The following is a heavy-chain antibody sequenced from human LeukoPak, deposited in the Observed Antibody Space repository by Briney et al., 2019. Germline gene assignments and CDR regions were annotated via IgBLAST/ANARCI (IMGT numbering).Heavy chain of an antibody. Sequence: GGSLRLSCAASGFTFSSYAMHWVRQAPGKGLEWVAVISYDGSNNYYADSVKGRFTISRDNSKNTLYLQMNSLRAEDTAVYYCARTNSGYDPRGHFDYWGQGTLVTVSS. J-gene: IGHJ4*02. CDR3: ARTNSGYDPRGHFDY. CDR2: ISYDGSNN. D-gene: IGHD5-12*01. V-gene: IGHV3-30-3*01. CDR1: GFTFSSYA.